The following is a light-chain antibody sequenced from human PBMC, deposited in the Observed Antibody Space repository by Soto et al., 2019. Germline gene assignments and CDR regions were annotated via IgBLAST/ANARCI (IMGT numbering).Light chain of an antibody. J-gene: IGLJ3*02. CDR2: SDD. Sequence: QSVLTQPPSASGTPGQRVTISCSGSSSHIGDNTVNWYQQFPGTAPKLLIYSDDQRPSAVPDRFSASKSATSASLAISGLQSEDEAQYYCAAWDDSLNGWVFGGGTQLTVL. CDR3: AAWDDSLNGWV. V-gene: IGLV1-44*01. CDR1: SSHIGDNT.